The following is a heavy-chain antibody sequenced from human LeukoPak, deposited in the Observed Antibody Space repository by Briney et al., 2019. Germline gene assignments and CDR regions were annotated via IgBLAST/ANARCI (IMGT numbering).Heavy chain of an antibody. CDR2: ISDSGSTI. CDR3: AVGKSSGCYFGFDY. D-gene: IGHD6-19*01. Sequence: GGSLRLSCAASGFTFSTYEMNWVRQAPGKGLEWVSYISDSGSTIYYADSVKGRFTISRGNANNSLFLQMNSLRPEDTAIYYCAVGKSSGCYFGFDYWGQGTLVTVSS. J-gene: IGHJ4*02. CDR1: GFTFSTYE. V-gene: IGHV3-48*03.